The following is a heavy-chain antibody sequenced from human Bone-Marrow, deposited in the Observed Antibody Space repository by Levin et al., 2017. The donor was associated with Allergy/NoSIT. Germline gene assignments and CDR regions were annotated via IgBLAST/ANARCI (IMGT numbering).Heavy chain of an antibody. Sequence: GGSLRLSCAASGFTFSSYGMHWVRQAPGKGLEWVAVISYDGSNKYYADSVKGRFTISRDNSKNTLYLQMNSLRAEDTAVYYCAAPRRRYFDRYYMDVWGKGTTVTVSS. D-gene: IGHD3-9*01. J-gene: IGHJ6*03. CDR3: AAPRRRYFDRYYMDV. CDR2: ISYDGSNK. CDR1: GFTFSSYG. V-gene: IGHV3-30*03.